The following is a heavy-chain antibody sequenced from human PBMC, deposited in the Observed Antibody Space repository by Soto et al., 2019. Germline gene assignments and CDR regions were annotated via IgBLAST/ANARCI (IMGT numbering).Heavy chain of an antibody. CDR1: GFTFSSYG. CDR3: AKTTGSSSWYRVDNDFDY. V-gene: IGHV3-30*18. J-gene: IGHJ4*02. D-gene: IGHD6-13*01. Sequence: PGGSLRLSCAASGFTFSSYGMHWVRQAPGKGLEWVAVISYDGSNKYYADSVKGRFTISRDNSKNTLYLQMNSLRAEVTAVYYCAKTTGSSSWYRVDNDFDYWGQGTLVTVSS. CDR2: ISYDGSNK.